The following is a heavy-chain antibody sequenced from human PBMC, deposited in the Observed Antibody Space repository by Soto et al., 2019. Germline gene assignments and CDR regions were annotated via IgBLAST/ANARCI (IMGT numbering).Heavy chain of an antibody. CDR3: ARDVGEKLVRRGFSYSDMDV. V-gene: IGHV3-21*04. Sequence: EVQLVESGGGLVKPGGSLRLSCAASGVTFSSFSFNWVRQAPGKGLEWVSFILSSRGSIYYADSVKGRFTISRDNAKTSLDLQLTSLKDEDTSIYYFARDVGEKLVRRGFSYSDMDVWGKATTVTVYS. D-gene: IGHD3-10*01. J-gene: IGHJ6*03. CDR1: GVTFSSFS. CDR2: ILSSRGSI.